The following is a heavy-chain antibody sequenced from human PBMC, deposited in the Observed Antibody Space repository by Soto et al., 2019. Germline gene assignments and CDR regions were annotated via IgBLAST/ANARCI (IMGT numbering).Heavy chain of an antibody. Sequence: PGGSLRLSCAASGFTFSSYGMHWVRQAPGKGLEWVAVIWYDGSNKYYADSVKGRFTISRDNSKNTLYLQMNSLRAEDTAVYYCARESIEMVGATGGIAYWGQGTLVTVSS. CDR2: IWYDGSNK. V-gene: IGHV3-33*01. J-gene: IGHJ4*02. D-gene: IGHD1-26*01. CDR3: ARESIEMVGATGGIAY. CDR1: GFTFSSYG.